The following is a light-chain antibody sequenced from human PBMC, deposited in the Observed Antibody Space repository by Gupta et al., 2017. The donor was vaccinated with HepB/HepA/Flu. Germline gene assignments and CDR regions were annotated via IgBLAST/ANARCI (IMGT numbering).Light chain of an antibody. J-gene: IGLJ3*02. CDR2: DVS. CDR1: SSDVGGYNY. CDR3: SSYTSSNTWV. Sequence: QFALTQPASVSGSPGQSITISCPGTSSDVGGYNYVSWYQQHPGKAPKLMIYDVSNRPSGVSNRFSGSKSGNTASLTISGLQAEDEADYYCSSYTSSNTWVFGGGTKLTVL. V-gene: IGLV2-14*01.